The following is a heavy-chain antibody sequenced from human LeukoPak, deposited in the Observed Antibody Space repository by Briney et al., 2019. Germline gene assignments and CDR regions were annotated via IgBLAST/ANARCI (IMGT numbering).Heavy chain of an antibody. V-gene: IGHV3-7*01. CDR2: LNQDGSQK. Sequence: GGSLRLSCAASGFTFSSFWMSWVRQAPGKGLEWVANLNQDGSQKYYMDSVKGRFTISRDNAKNSLYLQMNSLRAEDTAVYYCARDVNGYSSSWYDYWGQGTLVTVSS. CDR3: ARDVNGYSSSWYDY. CDR1: GFTFSSFW. D-gene: IGHD6-13*01. J-gene: IGHJ4*02.